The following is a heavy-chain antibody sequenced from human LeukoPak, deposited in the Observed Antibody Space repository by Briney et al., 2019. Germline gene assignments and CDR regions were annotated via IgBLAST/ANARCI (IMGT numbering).Heavy chain of an antibody. CDR1: GGSISSYY. Sequence: SETLSLTCTVPGGSISSYYWSWIRQPPGKGLEWIGYIYYSGSTNYNPSLKSRVTISVDTSKNQFSLKLSSVTAADTAVYYCARDFGGYSYGYSDWGQGTLVTVSS. D-gene: IGHD5-18*01. J-gene: IGHJ4*02. CDR3: ARDFGGYSYGYSD. CDR2: IYYSGST. V-gene: IGHV4-59*01.